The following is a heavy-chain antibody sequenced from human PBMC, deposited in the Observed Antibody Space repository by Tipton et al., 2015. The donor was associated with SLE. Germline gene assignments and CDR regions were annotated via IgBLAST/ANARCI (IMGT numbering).Heavy chain of an antibody. Sequence: TLSLTCTVSRGSISSSSYFWGWIRQPPGKGLEWIGSIYYSGSTYYNPSLKGRVTISGDTSTSQFSLKLSSVTAADTAVYYCARESGKAMYYYYYYMDVWGKGTTVTISS. J-gene: IGHJ6*03. CDR3: ARESGKAMYYYYYYMDV. D-gene: IGHD4-23*01. CDR1: RGSISSSSYF. V-gene: IGHV4-39*02. CDR2: IYYSGST.